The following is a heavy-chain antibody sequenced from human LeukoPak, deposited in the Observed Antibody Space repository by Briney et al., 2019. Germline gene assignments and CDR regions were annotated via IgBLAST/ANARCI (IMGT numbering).Heavy chain of an antibody. CDR1: GFTFSSYW. CDR3: ARVSVTVIPIFDY. V-gene: IGHV3-7*01. D-gene: IGHD4-17*01. Sequence: PGGSLRLSCAASGFTFSSYWMSWVRQAPGKGLEWVVNIKQDGSEKYYVDSVEGRFTISRDNAKNSLYLQMNSLRAEDTAVYYCARVSVTVIPIFDYWGQGALVTVSS. J-gene: IGHJ4*02. CDR2: IKQDGSEK.